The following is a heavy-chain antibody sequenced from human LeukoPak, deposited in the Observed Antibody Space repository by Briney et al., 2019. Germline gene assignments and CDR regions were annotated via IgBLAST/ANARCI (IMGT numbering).Heavy chain of an antibody. CDR3: ARDHTFDP. Sequence: ASVKVSCKASGYTFTGYYIHWVRQAPGQGLEWMGWINPNSGGTNYAQKFQGRVTLTRDTSLSTVYMEMSRPTSDDTALYYCARDHTFDPWGQGTLVTVSS. CDR2: INPNSGGT. V-gene: IGHV1-2*02. CDR1: GYTFTGYY. J-gene: IGHJ5*02.